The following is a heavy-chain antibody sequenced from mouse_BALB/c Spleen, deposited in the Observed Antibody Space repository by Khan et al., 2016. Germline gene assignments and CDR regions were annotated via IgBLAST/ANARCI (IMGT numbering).Heavy chain of an antibody. CDR3: ATRTSGYWYDFDY. V-gene: IGHV3-1*02. Sequence: EVQLQESGPDLVKPSQSLSLTCTVTGYSIPSHYSWHWIRHFPGNKLEWMGYIHYSGSTNYNPSLKSRISITRDTSKNQFFLQLNSVTTEDTARDYCATRTSGYWYDFDYWGQGTTLTVSS. D-gene: IGHD3-1*01. CDR1: GYSIPSHYS. J-gene: IGHJ2*01. CDR2: IHYSGST.